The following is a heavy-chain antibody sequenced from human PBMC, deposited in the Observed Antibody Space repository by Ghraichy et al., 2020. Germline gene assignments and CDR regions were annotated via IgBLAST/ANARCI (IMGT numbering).Heavy chain of an antibody. CDR3: VKSGCCGSFCYLFDY. Sequence: GGALRLSCSGSGLSFSSYAMHWVRQAPGKGLETVAGIRNNGEDTYYADSVKGRFTISRDNSKNTLYLQLSSLRTEDTAVYFCVKSGCCGSFCYLFDYWGQGTLVSVSS. CDR2: IRNNGEDT. D-gene: IGHD2-15*01. V-gene: IGHV3-64D*06. CDR1: GLSFSSYA. J-gene: IGHJ4*02.